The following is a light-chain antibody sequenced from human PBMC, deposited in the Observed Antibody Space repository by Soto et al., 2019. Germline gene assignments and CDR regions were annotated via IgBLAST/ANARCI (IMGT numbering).Light chain of an antibody. J-gene: IGKJ3*01. V-gene: IGKV1D-16*01. CDR2: AAS. Sequence: DIQMTQSPSSLSASVGDRITITCRASQAINSWVAWYQHKPERAPKLLIYAASTLESGVPSRFSGGASGTDFTLTISGLQPEDFATYYCQQYTDFPPTFGPGTKVDVK. CDR3: QQYTDFPPT. CDR1: QAINSW.